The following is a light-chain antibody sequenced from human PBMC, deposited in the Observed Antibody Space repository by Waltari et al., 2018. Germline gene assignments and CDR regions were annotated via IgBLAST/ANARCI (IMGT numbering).Light chain of an antibody. CDR1: QSVGSSY. CDR2: GAS. J-gene: IGKJ1*01. CDR3: QQYGTSRT. V-gene: IGKV3-20*01. Sequence: EIVLTQSPGTLSLSPGERATLSCRASQSVGSSYLAWYQQKPGQTLRLLIYGASSRATYIPARFSGSGSGTDFTLTISRLEPEDFAVYYCQQYGTSRTFGQGTKVEIK.